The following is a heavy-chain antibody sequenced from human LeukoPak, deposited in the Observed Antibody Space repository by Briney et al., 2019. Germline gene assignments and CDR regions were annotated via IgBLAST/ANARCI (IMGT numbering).Heavy chain of an antibody. CDR3: ARERRLSD. Sequence: GGSLRLSCAASGFTFSDYYMTWIRQAPGKGLEWLSYISPSSSSTIYADPVKGRFTISRDNAKNSLYLQMDSLRAEDTAVYYCARERRLSDWGQGALVTVSS. J-gene: IGHJ4*02. CDR2: ISPSSSST. D-gene: IGHD6-25*01. V-gene: IGHV3-11*06. CDR1: GFTFSDYY.